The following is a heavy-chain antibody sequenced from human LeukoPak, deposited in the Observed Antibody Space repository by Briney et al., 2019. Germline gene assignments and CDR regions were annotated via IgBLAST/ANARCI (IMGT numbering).Heavy chain of an antibody. Sequence: ASVKVSCKASGYTFTSYAMNWVRQAPGQGLEWMGWINTNTGNPTYAQGFTGRFVFSLDTSVSTAYLQTNSLKAEDTAVYYCARGEYCSGGSCYLNWFDPWGQGTLVTVSS. CDR1: GYTFTSYA. V-gene: IGHV7-4-1*02. J-gene: IGHJ5*02. D-gene: IGHD2-15*01. CDR2: INTNTGNP. CDR3: ARGEYCSGGSCYLNWFDP.